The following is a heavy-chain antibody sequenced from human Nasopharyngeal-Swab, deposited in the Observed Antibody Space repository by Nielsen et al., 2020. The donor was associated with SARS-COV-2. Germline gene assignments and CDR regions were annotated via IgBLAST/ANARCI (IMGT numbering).Heavy chain of an antibody. V-gene: IGHV4-4*02. D-gene: IGHD3-3*01. CDR3: SGDFWSGYPDAFDI. J-gene: IGHJ3*02. CDR2: IYHSGST. Sequence: WSRQPPGKGLEWIGEIYHSGSTNYNPSLKSRVTISVDKSKNQFSLKLSSVTAADTAVYYCSGDFWSGYPDAFDIWGQGTMVTVSS.